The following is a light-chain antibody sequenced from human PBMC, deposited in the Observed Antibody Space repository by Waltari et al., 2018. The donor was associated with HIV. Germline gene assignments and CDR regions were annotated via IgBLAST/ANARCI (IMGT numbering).Light chain of an antibody. CDR1: QSVSSN. V-gene: IGKV3-15*01. CDR2: GAS. J-gene: IGKJ3*01. CDR3: QQYNNWPPVFT. Sequence: EIVMTQSPATLSVSPGERATLSCRASQSVSSNLAWYQQKPGQAPRLLIYGASTRATGIPARFSGSGSGTEFTLTISSLQSEDFEVYYCQQYNNWPPVFTFGPGTKVDIK.